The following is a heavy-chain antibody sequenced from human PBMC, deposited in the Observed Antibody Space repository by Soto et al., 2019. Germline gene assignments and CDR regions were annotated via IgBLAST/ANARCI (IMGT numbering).Heavy chain of an antibody. V-gene: IGHV3-23*01. Sequence: GGSLRLSCTGSGFTFSSYAMSWVRQAPGKGLEWVSSITGSGGGPYYADSVKGRFTISRDNSKNTLYLQMNGLRAKDTAVYYCAKDRVVGATPVGFDYWGQGTLVTVSS. CDR2: ITGSGGGP. J-gene: IGHJ4*02. CDR3: AKDRVVGATPVGFDY. CDR1: GFTFSSYA. D-gene: IGHD1-26*01.